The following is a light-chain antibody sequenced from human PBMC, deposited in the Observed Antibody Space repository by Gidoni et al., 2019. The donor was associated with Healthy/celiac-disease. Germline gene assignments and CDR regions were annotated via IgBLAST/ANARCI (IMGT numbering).Light chain of an antibody. CDR1: SSDVGGYNY. Sequence: QSALTQPASVSGSPGQSINISCTGTSSDVGGYNYVSWYQQHPGKAPKLMIYDVSNRPSGFSNRFSGSKSGNTASLTISGLQAEDDADYYCSSYTSSSTLVFGGGTKLTVL. CDR2: DVS. CDR3: SSYTSSSTLV. V-gene: IGLV2-14*03. J-gene: IGLJ3*02.